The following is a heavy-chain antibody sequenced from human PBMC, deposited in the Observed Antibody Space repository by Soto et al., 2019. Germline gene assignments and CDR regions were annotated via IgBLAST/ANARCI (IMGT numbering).Heavy chain of an antibody. Sequence: GGSLRLSCAASGFTFSSYAMHWVRQAPGKGLEWVAVISYDGSNKYYADSVRGRFTISRDNSKNTLSLQMNSLRAEDTAVYYCARDLLVAGTRYFDYWGQGTLVTVSS. J-gene: IGHJ4*02. D-gene: IGHD6-19*01. CDR1: GFTFSSYA. V-gene: IGHV3-30-3*01. CDR3: ARDLLVAGTRYFDY. CDR2: ISYDGSNK.